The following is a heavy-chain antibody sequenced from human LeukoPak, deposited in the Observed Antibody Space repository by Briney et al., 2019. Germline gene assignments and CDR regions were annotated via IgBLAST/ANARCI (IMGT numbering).Heavy chain of an antibody. Sequence: GASVKVSCKASGYTFTSYAMHWVRQAPGQRLEWMGWINAGNGNTKYSQKFQGRVTITRDASASTAYMELSSMRSEDTAVYYCAREGTSSGLRDWGQGPLVTVSS. J-gene: IGHJ4*02. CDR2: INAGNGNT. CDR1: GYTFTSYA. CDR3: AREGTSSGLRD. D-gene: IGHD6-19*01. V-gene: IGHV1-3*01.